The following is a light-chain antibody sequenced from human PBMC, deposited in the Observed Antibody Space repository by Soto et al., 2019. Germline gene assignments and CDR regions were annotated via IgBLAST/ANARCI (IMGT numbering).Light chain of an antibody. CDR2: GAS. Sequence: EILMTQSPATLSVSPGERATVSCRASQSVSSNLAWYQQKPGQAPRLLIYGASTRATGIPARFSGSGSGAEFTLTISSLQSEDFAVYYCQQYNNWPSWTFGQGTKVDIK. V-gene: IGKV3-15*01. CDR1: QSVSSN. J-gene: IGKJ1*01. CDR3: QQYNNWPSWT.